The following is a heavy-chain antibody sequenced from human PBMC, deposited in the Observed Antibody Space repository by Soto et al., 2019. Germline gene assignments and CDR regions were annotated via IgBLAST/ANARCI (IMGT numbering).Heavy chain of an antibody. CDR1: GGSITSRSYN. CDR3: ARLLYDSSGYYYFDY. Sequence: SETLSLTCTVSGGSITSRSYNWGWIRQPPGKGLEWIGSTYYSGRNYNNPSLRSRVSVSVDTSKNQFSLKLSSLTDADTAVYYCARLLYDSSGYYYFDYWGQGTLVTVSS. D-gene: IGHD3-22*01. CDR2: TYYSGRN. V-gene: IGHV4-39*01. J-gene: IGHJ4*02.